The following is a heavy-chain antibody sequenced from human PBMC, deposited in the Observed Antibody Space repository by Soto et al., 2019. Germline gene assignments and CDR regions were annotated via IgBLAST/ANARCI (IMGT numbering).Heavy chain of an antibody. J-gene: IGHJ4*02. CDR2: IIPIFGTA. Sequence: SVKVSCKASGGTFSSYAISWVRQAPGQGLEWMGGIIPIFGTANYAQKFQGRVTITADESTSTAYMELSSLRSEDTAVYYCARVVTRTDIVVVPLEWVYFDYWGQGTLVTVSS. CDR3: ARVVTRTDIVVVPLEWVYFDY. D-gene: IGHD2-2*01. CDR1: GGTFSSYA. V-gene: IGHV1-69*13.